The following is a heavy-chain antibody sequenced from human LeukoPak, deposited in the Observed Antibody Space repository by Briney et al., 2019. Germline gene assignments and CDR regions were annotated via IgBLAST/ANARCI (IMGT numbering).Heavy chain of an antibody. D-gene: IGHD3-22*01. V-gene: IGHV3-23*01. CDR2: IGDSAVGP. CDR1: GITLSNYG. J-gene: IGHJ4*02. Sequence: GRSLRLSCAVSGITLSNYGMSWVRQAPGKGLEWVAVIGDSAVGPNYADSVKGRFTISRKNAKNTLYLQLNNLRAEDTAVYFCAKRGVVIRVILVGFYKEAYYFDSWGQGALVTVSS. CDR3: AKRGVVIRVILVGFYKEAYYFDS.